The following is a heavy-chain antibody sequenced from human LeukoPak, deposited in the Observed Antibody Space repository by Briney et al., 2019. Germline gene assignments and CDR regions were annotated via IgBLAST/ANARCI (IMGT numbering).Heavy chain of an antibody. CDR2: ISSSSDTI. Sequence: GVSLRLSCAASGFTFGPYTMNWVRQAPGKGREWVSYISSSSDTIYYADSVKGLFTISRDNAKNSLYLQINSRRAEDTAVYYCARERQLWLGYDCWGQGTLVTVSP. J-gene: IGHJ4*02. CDR1: GFTFGPYT. CDR3: ARERQLWLGYDC. D-gene: IGHD5-18*01. V-gene: IGHV3-48*04.